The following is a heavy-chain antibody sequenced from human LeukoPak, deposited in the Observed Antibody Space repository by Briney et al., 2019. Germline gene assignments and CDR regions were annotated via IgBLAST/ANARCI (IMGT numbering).Heavy chain of an antibody. V-gene: IGHV4-39*01. Sequence: PSETLSLTCTVSGGSISSSSYYWGWIRQPPGKGLEWIGSIYYSGSTYYNPSLKSRVTISVDTSKNQFSLKLSSVTAADTAVYYCARRRITMVRGVSNWFDPWGQGTLVTVSS. D-gene: IGHD3-10*01. J-gene: IGHJ5*02. CDR1: GGSISSSSYY. CDR3: ARRRITMVRGVSNWFDP. CDR2: IYYSGST.